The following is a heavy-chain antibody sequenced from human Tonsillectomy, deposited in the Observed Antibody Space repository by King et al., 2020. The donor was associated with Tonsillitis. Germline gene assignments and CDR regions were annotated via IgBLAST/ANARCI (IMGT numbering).Heavy chain of an antibody. Sequence: QLVQSGAEVKKPGSSVKVSCKASGGTFSSYAISWVRQAPGQGLEWMGRIIPIFSIVNYAQKFQGRVTITADKSTSTAYMELSSLRSEDTAVYYCASTPALHGSGSYFDYWGQGTLVTVSS. CDR3: ASTPALHGSGSYFDY. J-gene: IGHJ4*02. V-gene: IGHV1-69*09. CDR1: GGTFSSYA. CDR2: IIPIFSIV. D-gene: IGHD3-10*01.